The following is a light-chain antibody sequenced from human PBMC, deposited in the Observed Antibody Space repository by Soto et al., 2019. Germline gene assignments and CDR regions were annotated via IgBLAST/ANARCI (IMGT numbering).Light chain of an antibody. J-gene: IGKJ3*01. V-gene: IGKV1-5*03. CDR1: QSISSW. Sequence: DIQMTQSPCTLSASVGDRVTITCRASQSISSWLAWYQQKPGKAPKLLIYKASSLESGVPSRFSGSGSGTEFTLTISRLQPDDFATYYSQQSNSYPLTFGPGTKVDIK. CDR2: KAS. CDR3: QQSNSYPLT.